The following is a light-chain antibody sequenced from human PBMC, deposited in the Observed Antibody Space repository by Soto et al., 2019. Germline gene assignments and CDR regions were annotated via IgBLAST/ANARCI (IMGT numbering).Light chain of an antibody. CDR1: QSVSSY. Sequence: EIVLTHSPASLSLSPGERATLSCRASQSVSSYLAWYQQKSGQTPRLLIYDASNRATGIPSRFSGSGSGTDFTLTISSLEPEDFEVYYCQHRSIWLGTFGPGTKVDIK. CDR2: DAS. CDR3: QHRSIWLGT. V-gene: IGKV3-11*01. J-gene: IGKJ3*01.